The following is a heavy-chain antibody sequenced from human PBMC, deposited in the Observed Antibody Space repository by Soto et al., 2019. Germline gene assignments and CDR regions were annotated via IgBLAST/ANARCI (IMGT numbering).Heavy chain of an antibody. D-gene: IGHD3-22*01. CDR1: GDSISSSRDY. J-gene: IGHJ5*02. Sequence: PXATLSLTFTVSGDSISSSRDYWGWIRQPPGKGLEWIGDIYYSGTTHYNPSLKSRVTISIDTSKNQFSLHLRSVTAADTAVYYCARLKGAFFITTYNWFDPWGQGTPVTVSS. V-gene: IGHV4-39*01. CDR3: ARLKGAFFITTYNWFDP. CDR2: IYYSGTT.